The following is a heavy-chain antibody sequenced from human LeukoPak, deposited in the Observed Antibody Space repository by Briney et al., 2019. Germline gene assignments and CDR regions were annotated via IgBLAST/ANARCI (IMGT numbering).Heavy chain of an antibody. CDR1: GFNFPIYT. J-gene: IGHJ4*02. CDR2: INYNGRNT. Sequence: GGSLRLSCAASGFNFPIYTMNWVRQAPGKGLEWVSIINYNGRNTYYADSVEGRFTISRDNSKNMVYLQMNSLRAEDTAIYYCAKDGHCPDSICPTDIAVAGYVDFWGQGTLVTVSS. CDR3: AKDGHCPDSICPTDIAVAGYVDF. D-gene: IGHD6-19*01. V-gene: IGHV3-23*01.